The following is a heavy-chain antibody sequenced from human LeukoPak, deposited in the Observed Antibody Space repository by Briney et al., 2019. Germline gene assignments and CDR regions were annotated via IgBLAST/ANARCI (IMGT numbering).Heavy chain of an antibody. CDR2: ISSSSSYI. D-gene: IGHD3-9*01. CDR1: GFTFSSYS. J-gene: IGHJ6*03. Sequence: SGGSLRLSCAASGFTFSSYSMNWVRQAPGKGLEWVSSISSSSSYIYYADSVKGRFTISRDNAKNSLYLQMNSLRAEDTAVYYCARGGDGGDYDILTGYYMDDWGKGTTVTVSS. V-gene: IGHV3-21*01. CDR3: ARGGDGGDYDILTGYYMDD.